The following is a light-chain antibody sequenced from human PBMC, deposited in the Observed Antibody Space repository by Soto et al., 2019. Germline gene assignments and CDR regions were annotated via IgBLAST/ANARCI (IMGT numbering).Light chain of an antibody. Sequence: DIQMTQSPSSLSASVGDRVTITCRASQSITDYLNWYQQKPGKAPKLLIYAASSLQSGVPSRFSASGSGTDFTLTISRLQPEDFATYFGQQTYITPFTFGQGTRLEIK. CDR3: QQTYITPFT. V-gene: IGKV1-39*01. J-gene: IGKJ5*01. CDR1: QSITDY. CDR2: AAS.